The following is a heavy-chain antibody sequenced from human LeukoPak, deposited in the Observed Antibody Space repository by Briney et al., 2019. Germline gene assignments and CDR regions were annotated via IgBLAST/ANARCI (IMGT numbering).Heavy chain of an antibody. CDR3: AREVDVEMATTLDY. CDR2: ISWNSGSI. J-gene: IGHJ4*02. V-gene: IGHV3-9*01. D-gene: IGHD5-24*01. Sequence: GRSLRLSCAASGFTFDDYAMHWVRQAPGKGLEWVSGISWNSGSIGYADSVKGRFTISRDNAKNSLYLQMNSLRAEDTAVYYCAREVDVEMATTLDYWGQGTLVTVSS. CDR1: GFTFDDYA.